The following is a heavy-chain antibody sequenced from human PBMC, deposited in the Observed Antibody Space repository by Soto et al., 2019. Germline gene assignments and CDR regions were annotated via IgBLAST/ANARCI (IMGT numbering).Heavy chain of an antibody. J-gene: IGHJ4*02. Sequence: SGRALVNPTQTLTFTCTFSVFSLRTVLAGAAYTRQSPGKAPEWIALISWKGEKRYNPGLKRRLTITKDPSKTQVALTMTNLAPGDTATYFCAPRYGENYSRWYFDSGGKENRVT. CDR1: VFSLRTVLAG. CDR3: APRYGENYSRWYFDS. CDR2: ISWKGEK. V-gene: IGHV2-5*01. D-gene: IGHD4-17*01.